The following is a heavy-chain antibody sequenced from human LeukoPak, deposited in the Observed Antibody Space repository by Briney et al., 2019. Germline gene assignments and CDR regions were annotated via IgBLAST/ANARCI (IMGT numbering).Heavy chain of an antibody. Sequence: EASVKVSCKASGYTFTGYYMHWVRQAPGQGLEWRGRINPNSGGTNYAQKFQGRVTMTRDTSISTAYMELSRLRSDDTAVYYCARAGGAATLFDYRGQGTLVTVSS. CDR2: INPNSGGT. J-gene: IGHJ4*02. V-gene: IGHV1-2*06. CDR3: ARAGGAATLFDY. D-gene: IGHD1-26*01. CDR1: GYTFTGYY.